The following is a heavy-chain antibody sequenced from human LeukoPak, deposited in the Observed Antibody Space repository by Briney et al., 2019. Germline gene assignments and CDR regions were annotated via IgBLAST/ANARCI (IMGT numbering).Heavy chain of an antibody. J-gene: IGHJ5*02. CDR3: ARKRRGNNWFDP. D-gene: IGHD3-16*01. CDR2: IIPIFGTA. Sequence: SVKVSCKASGGTFSSYAISWVRQAPGQGLEGMGGIIPIFGTANYAQKFQGRVTITTDESTSTAYMELSSLRSEDTAVYYCARKRRGNNWFDPWGQGTLVTVSS. CDR1: GGTFSSYA. V-gene: IGHV1-69*05.